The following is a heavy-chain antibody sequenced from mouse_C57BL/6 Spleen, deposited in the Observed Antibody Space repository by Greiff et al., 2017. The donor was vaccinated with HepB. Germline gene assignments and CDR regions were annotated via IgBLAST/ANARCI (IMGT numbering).Heavy chain of an antibody. CDR3: ARDVGYYGSSHYFDY. J-gene: IGHJ2*01. CDR1: GFTFSSYA. Sequence: DVKLVESGGGLVKPGGSLKLSCAASGFTFSSYAMSWVRQTPEKRLEWVATISDGGSYTYYPDNVKGRFTISRDNAKNNLYLQMSHLKSEDTAMYYCARDVGYYGSSHYFDYWGQGTTLTVSS. CDR2: ISDGGSYT. D-gene: IGHD1-1*01. V-gene: IGHV5-4*01.